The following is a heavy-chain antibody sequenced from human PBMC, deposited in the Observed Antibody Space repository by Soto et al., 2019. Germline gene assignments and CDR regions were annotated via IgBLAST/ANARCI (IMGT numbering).Heavy chain of an antibody. J-gene: IGHJ6*02. Sequence: QVQLVQSGAEVKKPGSSVKVSCKASGGTFSSYAISWVRQAPGQGLEWMGGIIPIFATANYAQKFQGRVTITADKSTSTAYMELSSLRSEDTAVYYCASSTLLCSSTSCIQVHNYYCYGMDVWGQGTTVTVSS. V-gene: IGHV1-69*06. D-gene: IGHD2-2*01. CDR1: GGTFSSYA. CDR3: ASSTLLCSSTSCIQVHNYYCYGMDV. CDR2: IIPIFATA.